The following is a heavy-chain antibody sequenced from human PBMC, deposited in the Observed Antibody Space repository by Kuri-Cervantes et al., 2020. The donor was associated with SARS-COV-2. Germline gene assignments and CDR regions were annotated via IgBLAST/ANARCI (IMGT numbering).Heavy chain of an antibody. CDR3: ARGRLSSDYFDY. D-gene: IGHD6-6*01. CDR1: GYTFINYY. CDR2: INPSGGGT. J-gene: IGHJ4*02. Sequence: ASVKVSCKASGYTFINYYMSWVRQAPGQGLEWPGIINPSGGGTSYAQKFQGRVTMTRDTSTSTVYRELSSLRSEDTAAYYCARGRLSSDYFDYWGQGTLVTVSS. V-gene: IGHV1-46*01.